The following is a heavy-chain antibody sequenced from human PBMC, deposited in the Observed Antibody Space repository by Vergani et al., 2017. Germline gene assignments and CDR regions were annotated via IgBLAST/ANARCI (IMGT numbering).Heavy chain of an antibody. D-gene: IGHD3-10*01. CDR3: ARGSGRLAGNWFDP. CDR1: GGSLTPYY. Sequence: QVRLQESGPGLVRPSETLSLTCTVSGGSLTPYYWSWIRQPPGKGLEWIGYIYYSGSTNYNPSLKSRVTISVDTSKNPFCLKLSSVTAADTAVYYCARGSGRLAGNWFDPWGQGTLVTVSS. J-gene: IGHJ5*02. CDR2: IYYSGST. V-gene: IGHV4-59*01.